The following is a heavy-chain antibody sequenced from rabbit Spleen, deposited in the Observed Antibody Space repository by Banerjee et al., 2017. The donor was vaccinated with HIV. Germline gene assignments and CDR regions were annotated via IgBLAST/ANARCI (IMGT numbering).Heavy chain of an antibody. CDR2: IYPDGSGST. J-gene: IGHJ4*01. D-gene: IGHD2-1*01. CDR1: GFSFSSSYY. Sequence: QSLEESGGDMVKPGASLTLTCTASGFSFSSSYYMCWVRQAPGKGPEWIGCIYPDGSGSTAYATWAKGRFTISKTSSTTVTLQMTSLTAADTATYFCARGSAAMTMVITGYYLNLWAQAPWSPS. V-gene: IGHV1S40*01. CDR3: ARGSAAMTMVITGYYLNL.